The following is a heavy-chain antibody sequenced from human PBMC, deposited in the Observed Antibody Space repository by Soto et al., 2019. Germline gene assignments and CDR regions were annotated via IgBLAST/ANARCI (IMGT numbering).Heavy chain of an antibody. D-gene: IGHD6-6*01. V-gene: IGHV4-34*01. CDR3: ARAPKVSGSSQTRPDF. CDR2: ISQSGNT. J-gene: IGHJ4*02. CDR1: SGSFSGYY. Sequence: LVTLCLTYSIYSGSFSGYYGSWIRKPPGRGLEWIGEISQSGNTNYSPSLKSRVSISIDTSKKQFSLNLASVSAADTAVYYCARAPKVSGSSQTRPDFWGQGTLVT.